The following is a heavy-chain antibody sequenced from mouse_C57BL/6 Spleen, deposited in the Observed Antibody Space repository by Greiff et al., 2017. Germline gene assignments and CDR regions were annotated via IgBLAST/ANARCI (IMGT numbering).Heavy chain of an antibody. J-gene: IGHJ1*03. CDR2: IDPNSGGT. D-gene: IGHD1-1*01. Sequence: QVQLQQPGAELVKPGASVKLSCKASGYTFTSYWMHWVKQRPGRGLEWIGRIDPNSGGTKYNEKFKSKATLTVDKPSSTAYMQRSSLTSEDSAVYYCARSYCGSSDNWYFEVWGTGTTVTVSS. CDR1: GYTFTSYW. CDR3: ARSYCGSSDNWYFEV. V-gene: IGHV1-72*01.